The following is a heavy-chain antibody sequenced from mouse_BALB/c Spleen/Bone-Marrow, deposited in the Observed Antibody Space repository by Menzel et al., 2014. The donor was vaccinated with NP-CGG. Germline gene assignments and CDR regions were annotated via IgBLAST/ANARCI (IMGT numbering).Heavy chain of an antibody. Sequence: DVMLVESGGGLVKPGGSLKLSCAASGFTFSSYAMSWVRQTPEKRLEWVASISSGGSTYYPDSVKGRFTIFRDNVRNILYLQMSSLRSEDTAMYYCARVTDTFYYGSSYWYFDVWGAGTTVTVSS. D-gene: IGHD1-1*01. V-gene: IGHV5-6-5*01. CDR1: GFTFSSYA. CDR2: ISSGGST. CDR3: ARVTDTFYYGSSYWYFDV. J-gene: IGHJ1*01.